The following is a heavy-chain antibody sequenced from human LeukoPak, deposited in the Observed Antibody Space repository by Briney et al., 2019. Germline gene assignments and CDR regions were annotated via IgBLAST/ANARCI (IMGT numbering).Heavy chain of an antibody. V-gene: IGHV1-2*02. CDR3: ARALYSSSSRFDY. CDR2: INPNSGGT. D-gene: IGHD6-6*01. Sequence: ASVKVSCKASGYTFTGYYMHWVRQAPGQGLEWMGWINPNSGGTNYAQKFQGRVTMTRDTSISTAYMELSRLRSDDMAVYYCARALYSSSSRFDYWGQGTLVTVSS. J-gene: IGHJ4*02. CDR1: GYTFTGYY.